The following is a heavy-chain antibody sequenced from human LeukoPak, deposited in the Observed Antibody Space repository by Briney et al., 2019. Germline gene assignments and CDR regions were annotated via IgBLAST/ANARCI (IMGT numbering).Heavy chain of an antibody. CDR1: GFTFSSYW. Sequence: GGSLRLSCAASGFTFSSYWMSWVRQAPGKGLEWVANIKHDGSEKYYVDSVKGRFTISRDNSKNMVYLQMDSLRGEDTAVYYCARDKGNTCIDNWGQGVLITVSS. J-gene: IGHJ4*02. CDR2: IKHDGSEK. CDR3: ARDKGNTCIDN. V-gene: IGHV3-7*01.